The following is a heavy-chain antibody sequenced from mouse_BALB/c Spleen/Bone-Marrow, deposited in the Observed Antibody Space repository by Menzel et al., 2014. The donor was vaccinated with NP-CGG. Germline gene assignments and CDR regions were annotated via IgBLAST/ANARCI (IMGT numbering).Heavy chain of an antibody. J-gene: IGHJ1*03. V-gene: IGHV14-3*02. CDR3: ARYKYEWYFDY. D-gene: IGHD2-14*01. CDR1: GFNIKNPY. CDR2: IDPANGNT. Sequence: VQLQQSGAELVKPGASVKLSCTASGFNIKNPYMHWVKQRPEQGLEWIGRIDPANGNTKYDPKSQGKATITADTSSNTAYLQLSSLTSEDSAVYYCARYKYEWYFDYWGTGTPVTVSS.